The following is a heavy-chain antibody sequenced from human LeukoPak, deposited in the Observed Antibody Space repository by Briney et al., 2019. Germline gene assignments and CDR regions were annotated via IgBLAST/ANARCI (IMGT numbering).Heavy chain of an antibody. CDR2: ISWNSGSI. D-gene: IGHD2-15*01. CDR1: GFTFDDYA. V-gene: IGHV3-9*01. CDR3: ERGGGLDV. Sequence: PGGSLRLSCAASGFTFDDYAMHWVRQAPGKGLEWVSGISWNSGSIGYADSVKGRFTISRDNAKNSLYLQMSNLRAEDTAVYFCERGGGLDVWGQGATVTVSS. J-gene: IGHJ6*02.